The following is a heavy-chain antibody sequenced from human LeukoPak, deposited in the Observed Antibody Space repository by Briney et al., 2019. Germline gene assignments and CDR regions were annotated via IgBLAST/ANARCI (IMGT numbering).Heavy chain of an antibody. CDR1: GFTFSSYA. CDR2: ISGSGGST. CDR3: AKGNGYCSGGSCYYNY. V-gene: IGHV3-23*01. D-gene: IGHD2-15*01. Sequence: PGGSLRLSCAASGFTFSSYAMSWVRQAPGKGLEWVSPISGSGGSTYYADSVKGRFTISRDNSKNTLYLQMNSLRAEDTAVYYCAKGNGYCSGGSCYYNYWGQGTLVTVSS. J-gene: IGHJ4*02.